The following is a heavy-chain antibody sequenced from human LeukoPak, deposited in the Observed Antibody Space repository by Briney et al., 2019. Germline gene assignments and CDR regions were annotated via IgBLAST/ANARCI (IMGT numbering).Heavy chain of an antibody. CDR3: ARDGGNNWNYHYYYYGMDV. V-gene: IGHV3-66*01. J-gene: IGHJ6*02. D-gene: IGHD1-7*01. CDR2: IYSGGST. CDR1: GFTVSSNY. Sequence: PGGSLRLSCAASGFTVSSNYMSWVRQAPGKGLEWVSVIYSGGSTYYADSVKGRLTISRDNSKNTLYLQMNSLRAEDTAVYYCARDGGNNWNYHYYYYGMDVWGQGTTVTVSS.